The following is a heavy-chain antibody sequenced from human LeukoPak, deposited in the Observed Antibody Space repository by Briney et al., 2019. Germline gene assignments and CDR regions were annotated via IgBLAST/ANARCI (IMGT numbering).Heavy chain of an antibody. J-gene: IGHJ5*02. CDR3: ARDSASTYARVIGS. V-gene: IGHV3-30*19. CDR2: ISYDGSNK. D-gene: IGHD2-21*01. Sequence: GGSLRLSCAASGFTFSSYGMHWVRQAPGKGLEWVAVISYDGSNKYYADSVKGRFTISRDNSKNTLYLQMNSLRAEDTAVYYCARDSASTYARVIGSWGQGTLVTVSS. CDR1: GFTFSSYG.